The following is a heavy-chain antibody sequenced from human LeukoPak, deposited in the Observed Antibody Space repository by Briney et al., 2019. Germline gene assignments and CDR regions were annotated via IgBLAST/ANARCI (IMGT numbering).Heavy chain of an antibody. CDR3: AKGSLHPGIFDY. CDR1: GFTFSSCA. Sequence: PGGSLRLSCAASGFTFSSCAMTLVRQAPGKGLEWVSTISDSGGNTYYADSVKGRVTISRDNSKNTLYLQMNSLRAEDTAVYYCAKGSLHPGIFDYWGQGTLVTVSS. V-gene: IGHV3-23*01. CDR2: ISDSGGNT. J-gene: IGHJ4*02.